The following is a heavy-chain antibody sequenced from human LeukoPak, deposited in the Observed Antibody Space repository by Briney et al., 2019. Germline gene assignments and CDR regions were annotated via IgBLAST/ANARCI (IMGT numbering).Heavy chain of an antibody. D-gene: IGHD2-21*02. Sequence: SETLSLTCSVYGGSFCDYFWSWIRQSPGKGLEWIGEIDDGGNTNYNPSLMSRVIVSMEKSKKQFSLVMRSVAAADTAVYYCARFSRITWGDWGDAFDIWGQGTTVIVSS. CDR3: ARFSRITWGDWGDAFDI. J-gene: IGHJ3*02. CDR2: IDDGGNT. CDR1: GGSFCDYF. V-gene: IGHV4-34*01.